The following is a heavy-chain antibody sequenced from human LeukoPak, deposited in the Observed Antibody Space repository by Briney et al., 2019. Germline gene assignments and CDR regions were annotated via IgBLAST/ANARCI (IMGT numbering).Heavy chain of an antibody. V-gene: IGHV3-23*01. Sequence: PGGSLRLSCAASGFTFSSYAMSWVRQAPGKGLEWVSAISGSGGSTYYADSVKGRFTISRDNAKNSLYLQMNSLRAEDTAVYYCAKGSSSSGYYYYMDVWGKGTTVTVSS. CDR1: GFTFSSYA. CDR3: AKGSSSSGYYYYMDV. D-gene: IGHD6-6*01. J-gene: IGHJ6*03. CDR2: ISGSGGST.